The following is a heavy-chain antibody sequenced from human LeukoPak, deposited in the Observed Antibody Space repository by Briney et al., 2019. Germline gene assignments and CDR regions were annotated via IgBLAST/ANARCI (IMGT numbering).Heavy chain of an antibody. CDR1: GGSISSGGYS. D-gene: IGHD1-14*01. CDR3: ARFFNRRAFDY. J-gene: IGHJ4*02. V-gene: IGHV4-61*08. Sequence: PSETLSLTCAVSGGSISSGGYSWSWIRQPPGKGLEWIGYIYYSGSTNYNPSLKSRVTTSVDTSKNQFSLKLSSVTAADTAVYYCARFFNRRAFDYWGQGTLVTVSS. CDR2: IYYSGST.